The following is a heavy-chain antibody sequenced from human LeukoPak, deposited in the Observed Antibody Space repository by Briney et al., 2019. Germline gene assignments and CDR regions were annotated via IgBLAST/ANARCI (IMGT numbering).Heavy chain of an antibody. J-gene: IGHJ6*03. Sequence: ASVKVSCKASGYTFTSYGISWVRQAPGQGLEWMGGIIPIFGTANYAQKFQGRVTITADESPSTAYMELSSLRSEDTAVYYCARESGMATIRGRDHYYYYYMDVWGKGTTVTVSS. CDR2: IIPIFGTA. CDR3: ARESGMATIRGRDHYYYYYMDV. V-gene: IGHV1-69*13. CDR1: GYTFTSYG. D-gene: IGHD5-24*01.